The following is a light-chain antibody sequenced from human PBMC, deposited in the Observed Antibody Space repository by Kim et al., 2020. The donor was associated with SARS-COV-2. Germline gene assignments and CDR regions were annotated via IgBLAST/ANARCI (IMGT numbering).Light chain of an antibody. CDR2: DAS. CDR3: QQRSNWWT. CDR1: QSVSSY. V-gene: IGKV3-11*01. J-gene: IGKJ1*01. Sequence: ALSPGERATGSCRASQSVSSYLAWYQQKPGQAPRLLIYDASNRATGIPARFSGSGSGTDFTLTISSLEPEDFAVYYCQQRSNWWTFGQGTKVDIK.